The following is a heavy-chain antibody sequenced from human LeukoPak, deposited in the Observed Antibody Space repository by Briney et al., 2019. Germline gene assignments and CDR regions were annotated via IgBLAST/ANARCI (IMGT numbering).Heavy chain of an antibody. CDR3: ARDYCSSTSCLFDY. D-gene: IGHD2-2*01. V-gene: IGHV1-2*06. J-gene: IGHJ4*02. CDR2: INPNSGDT. Sequence: ASVKVSCKASGYTFTSYDMHWVRQAPGEGLEWMGRINPNSGDTNYAQKFQGRVTMTRDTSISTAYMELSRLRSDDTAVYYCARDYCSSTSCLFDYWGQGTLVTVSS. CDR1: GYTFTSYD.